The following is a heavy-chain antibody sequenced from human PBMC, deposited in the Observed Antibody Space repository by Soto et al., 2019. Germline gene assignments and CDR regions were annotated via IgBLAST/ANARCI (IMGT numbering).Heavy chain of an antibody. CDR2: ISGSGGNT. CDR3: AKGQSNTVSVRTSFDC. Sequence: GGSLRLSCAASGFTFSSYAMNWVRQAPGKGLEWVSVISGSGGNTYYADSVKGRFTISRDNSKNTLFLQMNSLRAEDTAIYYCAKGQSNTVSVRTSFDCWGQGTLVTVSS. V-gene: IGHV3-23*01. D-gene: IGHD4-4*01. CDR1: GFTFSSYA. J-gene: IGHJ4*02.